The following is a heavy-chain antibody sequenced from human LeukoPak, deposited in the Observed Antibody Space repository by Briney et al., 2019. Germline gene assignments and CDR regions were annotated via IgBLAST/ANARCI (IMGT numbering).Heavy chain of an antibody. J-gene: IGHJ6*04. D-gene: IGHD5-18*01. CDR2: ISAYNGNT. CDR3: ARGGTAMAPRPTVDV. V-gene: IGHV1-18*01. CDR1: GGTFSSYA. Sequence: AASVKVSCKASGGTFSSYAISWVRQAPGQGLEWMGWISAYNGNTNYAQKLQGRVTMTTDTSTSTAYMELRSLRSDDTAVYYCARGGTAMAPRPTVDVWGKGTTVTISS.